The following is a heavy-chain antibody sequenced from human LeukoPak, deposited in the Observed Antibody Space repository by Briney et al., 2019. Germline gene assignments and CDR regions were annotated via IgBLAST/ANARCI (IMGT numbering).Heavy chain of an antibody. CDR2: ISGSGGST. CDR3: ARGEWLPDAFDI. D-gene: IGHD5-18*01. CDR1: GFTFSSYA. Sequence: GGSLRLSCAASGFTFSSYAMSWVRQAPGKGLEWVSAISGSGGSTYYADSVKGSFTISRDNSKNTLYLQMNSLRAEDTAVYYCARGEWLPDAFDIWGQGTMVTVSS. J-gene: IGHJ3*02. V-gene: IGHV3-23*01.